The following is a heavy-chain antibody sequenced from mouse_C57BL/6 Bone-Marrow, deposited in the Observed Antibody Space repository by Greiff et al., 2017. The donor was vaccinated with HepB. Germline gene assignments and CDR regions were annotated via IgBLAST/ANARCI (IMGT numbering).Heavy chain of an antibody. CDR1: GYTFTDYY. Sequence: EVQLQQSGPVLVKPGASVKMSCKASGYTFTDYYMNWVKQSHGKSLEWIGVINPYNGGTSYNQKFKGKATLTVDKSSSTAYMELNSLTSEDSAVYYCARNYGDGWYFDVWGTGTTVTVSS. D-gene: IGHD1-2*01. CDR3: ARNYGDGWYFDV. V-gene: IGHV1-19*01. J-gene: IGHJ1*03. CDR2: INPYNGGT.